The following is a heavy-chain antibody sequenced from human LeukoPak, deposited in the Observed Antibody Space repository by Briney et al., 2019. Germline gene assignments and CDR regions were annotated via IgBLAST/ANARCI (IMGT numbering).Heavy chain of an antibody. CDR3: AREQLYGDLGY. V-gene: IGHV4-31*03. CDR1: GGSISSGGSY. CDR2: IYYSGST. D-gene: IGHD4-17*01. J-gene: IGHJ4*02. Sequence: SETLSLTCTVSGGSISSGGSYWSWIRQHPGKGLEWIGYIYYSGSTYYNPSLKSRVTISVDTSKNQFSLKLSSVTAADTAVYYCAREQLYGDLGYWGQGTLVTVSS.